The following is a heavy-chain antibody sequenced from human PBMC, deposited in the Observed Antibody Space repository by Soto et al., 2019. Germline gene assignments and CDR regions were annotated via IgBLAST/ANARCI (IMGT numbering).Heavy chain of an antibody. CDR2: ISAYNGNT. V-gene: IGHV1-18*04. CDR1: GYTFTSYG. Sequence: ASVKVSCKASGYTFTSYGISWVRQAPGQGLEWMGWISAYNGNTNYAQKLQGRVTMTTDTSTSTAYMELRSLRSDDTAVYYCARALGGKYNWNYYGPLDPWGQGTMVTVYS. D-gene: IGHD1-7*01. J-gene: IGHJ5*02. CDR3: ARALGGKYNWNYYGPLDP.